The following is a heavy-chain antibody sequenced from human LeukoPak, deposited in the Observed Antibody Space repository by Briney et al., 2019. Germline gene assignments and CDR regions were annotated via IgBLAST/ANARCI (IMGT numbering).Heavy chain of an antibody. Sequence: ASVKVSCKVSGYTLTELSMHWVRQAPGKGLEWMGGFDPEDGETIYAQKFQGRVTMTEDTSTDTAYMELSSLRSEDTAVYYCATTPITMVRGAPRYWGQGTLVTVSS. CDR1: GYTLTELS. CDR2: FDPEDGET. V-gene: IGHV1-24*01. CDR3: ATTPITMVRGAPRY. J-gene: IGHJ4*02. D-gene: IGHD3-10*01.